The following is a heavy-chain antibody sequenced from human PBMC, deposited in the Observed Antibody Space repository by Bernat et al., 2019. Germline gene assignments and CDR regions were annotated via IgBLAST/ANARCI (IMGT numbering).Heavy chain of an antibody. CDR1: GYIFTSYG. D-gene: IGHD3-3*01. Sequence: QVQLVQSGAEVKKPGASVKVSCKASGYIFTSYGISWVRQAPGQGLEWMGWISAYNGNTNYAQKLQGRVTMTTDTSTSTAYMELRSLRSDDTAVYYCARVIGGVLEWLRSYGMDVWGQGTTVTVSS. CDR3: ARVIGGVLEWLRSYGMDV. J-gene: IGHJ6*02. V-gene: IGHV1-18*01. CDR2: ISAYNGNT.